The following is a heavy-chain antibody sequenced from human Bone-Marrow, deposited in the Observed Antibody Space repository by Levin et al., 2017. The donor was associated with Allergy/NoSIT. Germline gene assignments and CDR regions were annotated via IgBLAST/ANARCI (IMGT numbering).Heavy chain of an antibody. CDR1: GFSLTNTGMR. CDR2: IDWDDDK. V-gene: IGHV2-70*04. CDR3: ARIEISGWYFEL. Sequence: TLSLTCTFSGFSLTNTGMRLSWVRQPPGKALEWLARIDWDDDKFYSKSLEPRLTISKDTSKNQVALTMTNLNPVDTGTYYCARIEISGWYFELWGRGTLVTVSA. D-gene: IGHD3-10*01. J-gene: IGHJ2*01.